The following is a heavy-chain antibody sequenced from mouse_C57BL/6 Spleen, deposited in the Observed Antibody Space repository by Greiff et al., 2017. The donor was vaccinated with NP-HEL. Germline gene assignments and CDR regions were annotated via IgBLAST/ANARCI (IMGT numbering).Heavy chain of an antibody. CDR1: GFSFNTYA. V-gene: IGHV10-1*01. CDR2: IRSKSNNYAT. J-gene: IGHJ1*03. D-gene: IGHD1-3*01. CDR3: VRLTYMPPYWYFDV. Sequence: EVQVVESGGGLVQPKGSLKLSCAASGFSFNTYAMNWVRQAPGKGLEWVARIRSKSNNYATYYADSVKDRFTISRDDSESMLYLQMNNLKTEDTAMYYGVRLTYMPPYWYFDVWGTGTTVTVSS.